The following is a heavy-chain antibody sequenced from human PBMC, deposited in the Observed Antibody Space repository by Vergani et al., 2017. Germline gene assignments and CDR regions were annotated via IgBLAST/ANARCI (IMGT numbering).Heavy chain of an antibody. CDR3: ARDGYGGDGWFDP. CDR1: GGTFSSYT. D-gene: IGHD4-23*01. CDR2: IIPILGIA. Sequence: QVQLVQSGAEVKKPGSSVKVSCKASGGTFSSYTISWVRQAPGQGLEWMGRIIPILGIANYAQKFQGRVTITADKSTSTAYMELSSLRSEDTAVYYCARDGYGGDGWFDPWGQGTLVTVSS. V-gene: IGHV1-69*08. J-gene: IGHJ5*02.